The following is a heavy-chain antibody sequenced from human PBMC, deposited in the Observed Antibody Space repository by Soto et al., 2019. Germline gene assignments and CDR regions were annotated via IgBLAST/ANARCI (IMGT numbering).Heavy chain of an antibody. CDR3: AKDRGGFTSGWEFFDF. V-gene: IGHV3-23*01. D-gene: IGHD6-19*01. J-gene: IGHJ4*02. CDR2: ISGNGATT. CDR1: GVAFSFYS. Sequence: EVALLESGGGLVRPGGSLRLSCEVSGVAFSFYSMSWVRQAPGKGLEWVASISGNGATTYYAASGKGRFTFSRDNSQNTAHLQMNSLRGEDTAVYYCAKDRGGFTSGWEFFDFWGQGTLVTVSS.